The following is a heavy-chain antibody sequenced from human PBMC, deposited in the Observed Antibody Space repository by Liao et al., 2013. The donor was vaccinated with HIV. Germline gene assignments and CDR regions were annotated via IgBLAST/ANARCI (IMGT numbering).Heavy chain of an antibody. D-gene: IGHD3-16*02. CDR3: ARVRVIRPNWFDP. J-gene: IGHJ5*02. V-gene: IGHV4-59*08. CDR1: GGSISSYY. CDR2: IYYSGST. Sequence: QLQLQESGPGLVKPSETLSLTCTVSGGSISSYYWSWIRQPPGKGLEWIGYIYYSGSTNYNPSLKSRVTISVDTSKNQFSLKLSSVTAADTAVYYCARVRVIRPNWFDPWGQGTLVTVSS.